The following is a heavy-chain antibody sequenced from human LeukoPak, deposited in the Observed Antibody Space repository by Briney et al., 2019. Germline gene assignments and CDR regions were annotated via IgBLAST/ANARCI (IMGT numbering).Heavy chain of an antibody. Sequence: SVSVSCKASGGTFSSYAISWVRQAPGQGLEWMGRIIPILGIANYAQKFQGRVTITADKSTSTAYMELSSLRSEDTAVYYWARRSGGNLDDAFDIWGQGTMVTVSS. CDR3: ARRSGGNLDDAFDI. J-gene: IGHJ3*02. V-gene: IGHV1-69*04. D-gene: IGHD4-23*01. CDR1: GGTFSSYA. CDR2: IIPILGIA.